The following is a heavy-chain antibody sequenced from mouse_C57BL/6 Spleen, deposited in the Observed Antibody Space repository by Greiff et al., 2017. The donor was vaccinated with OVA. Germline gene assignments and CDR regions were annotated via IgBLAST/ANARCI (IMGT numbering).Heavy chain of an antibody. D-gene: IGHD3-2*02. J-gene: IGHJ2*01. CDR2: IYPGDGDT. V-gene: IGHV1-82*01. CDR1: GYAFSSSW. CDR3: ARAGSSGSLDY. Sequence: QVQLQQSGPELVKPGASVKISCKASGYAFSSSWMNWVKQRPGQGLEWIGRIYPGDGDTNYNGKFKGKATLTADKSSNTAYMQLSSLTSEDSAVYFCARAGSSGSLDYWGQGTTLTVSS.